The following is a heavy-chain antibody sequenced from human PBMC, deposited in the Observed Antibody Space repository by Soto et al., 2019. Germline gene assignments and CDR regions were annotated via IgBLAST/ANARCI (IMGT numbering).Heavy chain of an antibody. V-gene: IGHV4-31*03. CDR1: GGSISSGGYY. Sequence: PSGTLSLTCTVSGGSISSGGYYWSWIRQHPGKGLEWIGYIYYSGSTYYNPSLKSRVTISVDTSKNQFSLKLSSVTAADTAVYYCARSQYYDFWSGYYSAYYYGMDVWGQGTTVTVSS. J-gene: IGHJ6*02. D-gene: IGHD3-3*01. CDR2: IYYSGST. CDR3: ARSQYYDFWSGYYSAYYYGMDV.